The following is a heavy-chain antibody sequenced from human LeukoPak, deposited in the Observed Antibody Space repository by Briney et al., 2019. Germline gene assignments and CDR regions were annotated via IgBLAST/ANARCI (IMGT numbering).Heavy chain of an antibody. V-gene: IGHV1-46*01. CDR2: INPNGGST. CDR1: GYTFTSYY. CDR3: ARVPYGGEAVAGKGGYYYYGMDV. Sequence: ASVKVSCKASGYTFTSYYMHWVRQAPGQGLEWMGIINPNGGSTSYAQKFQGRVTMTRDTSTSTVYMELSSLRSEDTAVYYCARVPYGGEAVAGKGGYYYYGMDVWGQGTTVTVSS. J-gene: IGHJ6*02. D-gene: IGHD6-19*01.